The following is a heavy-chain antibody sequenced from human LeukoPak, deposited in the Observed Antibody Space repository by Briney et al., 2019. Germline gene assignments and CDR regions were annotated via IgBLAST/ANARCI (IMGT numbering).Heavy chain of an antibody. J-gene: IGHJ5*02. D-gene: IGHD3-3*01. V-gene: IGHV4-59*08. CDR2: IYYSGST. Sequence: SETLSLTCTVSGGSISSYYWSWIRQPPGKGLEWIGYIYYSGSTNYNPSPKSRVTISVDTSKNQFSLKLSSVTAADTAVYYCARSPNYDFWSGFSNWFDPWGQGTLVTVSS. CDR1: GGSISSYY. CDR3: ARSPNYDFWSGFSNWFDP.